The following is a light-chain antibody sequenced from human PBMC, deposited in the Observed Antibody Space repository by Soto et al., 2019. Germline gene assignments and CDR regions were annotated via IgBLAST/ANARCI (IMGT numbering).Light chain of an antibody. J-gene: IGKJ4*01. CDR1: QSISSY. V-gene: IGKV1-5*03. CDR2: KAS. Sequence: DIQMTQSPSTLSASVGDRVTITCRASQSISSYLAWYQQKPGKAPKLLIYKASSLESGVPSRFSGSGSGTVFTLTISSLQPDDSATYYCQQYNTHFGGGTKVDIK. CDR3: QQYNTH.